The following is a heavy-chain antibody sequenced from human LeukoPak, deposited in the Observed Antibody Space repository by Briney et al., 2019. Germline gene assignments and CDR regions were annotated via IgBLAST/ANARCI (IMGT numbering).Heavy chain of an antibody. D-gene: IGHD4-17*01. CDR2: ISGSGSST. Sequence: GSLRLSCAASGFTFTSYAMNWVRQAPGKGLEWVSTISGSGSSTYYVDSVKGRFTISRDNSKSTLYLQMDSLRAEDTAVYYCASRTTVTLEDWGQGTLVTVSS. CDR3: ASRTTVTLED. V-gene: IGHV3-23*01. J-gene: IGHJ4*02. CDR1: GFTFTSYA.